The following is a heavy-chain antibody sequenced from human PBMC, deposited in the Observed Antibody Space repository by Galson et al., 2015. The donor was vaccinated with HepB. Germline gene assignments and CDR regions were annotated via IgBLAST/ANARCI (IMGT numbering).Heavy chain of an antibody. V-gene: IGHV3-23*01. J-gene: IGHJ4*02. Sequence: SLRLSCAASGFTFSSYTMSWVRQAPGKGLEWVSGISGSGTSRHFADSVKGRFTISRDNSKNTLYLQMNSLRAEDTAVYYCAKREDSGSYNSAFDYWGQGTLVTVSS. D-gene: IGHD3-22*01. CDR2: ISGSGTSR. CDR3: AKREDSGSYNSAFDY. CDR1: GFTFSSYT.